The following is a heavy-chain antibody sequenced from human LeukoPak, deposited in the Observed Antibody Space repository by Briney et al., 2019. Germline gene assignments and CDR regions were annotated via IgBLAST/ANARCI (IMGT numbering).Heavy chain of an antibody. J-gene: IGHJ6*03. Sequence: GGSLRLSCAASGFTFSSYSMNWVRQAPGKGLEWVSSISSSSSYIHYADSVRGRFSISRDNAKNSLYLQMNSLRAEDTAVYYCAREDASSMDVWGKGTTVTVSS. V-gene: IGHV3-21*01. CDR3: AREDASSMDV. CDR2: ISSSSSYI. CDR1: GFTFSSYS.